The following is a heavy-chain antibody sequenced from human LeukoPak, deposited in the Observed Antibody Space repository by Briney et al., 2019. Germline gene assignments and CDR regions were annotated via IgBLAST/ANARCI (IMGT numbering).Heavy chain of an antibody. Sequence: SQTLSLTCAISGDSVSGSSTAWNWIRQSPSRGLEWLGRTYYRSKWYNDYAVSVKSRITINPDTSKNQFSLQLISVTPEDTAVYYCVRYYDFWSGLHYFDYWGQGTLVTVSS. J-gene: IGHJ4*02. D-gene: IGHD3-3*01. V-gene: IGHV6-1*01. CDR2: TYYRSKWYN. CDR3: VRYYDFWSGLHYFDY. CDR1: GDSVSGSSTA.